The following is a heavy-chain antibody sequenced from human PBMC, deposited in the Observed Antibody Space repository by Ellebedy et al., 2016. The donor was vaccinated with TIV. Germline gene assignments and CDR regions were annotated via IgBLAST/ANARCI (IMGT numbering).Heavy chain of an antibody. CDR2: FYHSGNT. CDR3: AKTALQTAVLDF. CDR1: GGSISSYY. Sequence: MPSETLSLTCSVSGGSISSYYWTWIRQPPGKGLEWIAYFYHSGNTNYSPSLKSRVTISVDTSKNQFSLKMTSVSAADTAVYYCAKTALQTAVLDFWGQGTLVTVSS. D-gene: IGHD2-8*01. J-gene: IGHJ4*02. V-gene: IGHV4-59*12.